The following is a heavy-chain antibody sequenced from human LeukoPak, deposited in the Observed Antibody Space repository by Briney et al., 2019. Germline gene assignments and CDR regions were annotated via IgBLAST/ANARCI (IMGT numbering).Heavy chain of an antibody. V-gene: IGHV3-15*01. J-gene: IGHJ3*02. CDR3: TTDGRFGEKHENI. Sequence: GGSLRLSCAASGFTFSNAWMSWVRQAPGQGLEWVGRIRGKTDGGTTDYAAPGKGRLTISRDDSKNTLYLQMNSLKTEDTAVYYCTTDGRFGEKHENIWGQGTMVTVSS. CDR2: IRGKTDGGTT. D-gene: IGHD3-10*01. CDR1: GFTFSNAW.